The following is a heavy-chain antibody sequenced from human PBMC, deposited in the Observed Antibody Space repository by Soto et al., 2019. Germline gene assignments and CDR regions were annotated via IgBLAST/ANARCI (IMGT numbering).Heavy chain of an antibody. CDR2: IKQDGSEK. V-gene: IGHV3-7*01. J-gene: IGHJ4*02. Sequence: PGGSLRLSCAASGFTFSSYWMSWVRQAPGKGLEWVANIKQDGSEKYYVDSVKGRFTISRDNAKNSLYLQMNSLRAEDTAVYYCARDRSAGTGTAYFDYWGQGTLVTVST. CDR3: ARDRSAGTGTAYFDY. CDR1: GFTFSSYW. D-gene: IGHD1-1*01.